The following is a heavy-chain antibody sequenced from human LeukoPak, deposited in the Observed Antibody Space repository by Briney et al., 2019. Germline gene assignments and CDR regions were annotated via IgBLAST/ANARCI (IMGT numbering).Heavy chain of an antibody. Sequence: PSETLSLTCTVSGGSISSYYWSWIRQPPGKGLEWIGYIYYSGSTNYNPSLKSRVTISVDTSKNQFSLKLSSVTAADTAVYYCARRGAAAGPIDYWGQGTLVTVSS. J-gene: IGHJ4*02. CDR1: GGSISSYY. D-gene: IGHD6-13*01. V-gene: IGHV4-59*08. CDR2: IYYSGST. CDR3: ARRGAAAGPIDY.